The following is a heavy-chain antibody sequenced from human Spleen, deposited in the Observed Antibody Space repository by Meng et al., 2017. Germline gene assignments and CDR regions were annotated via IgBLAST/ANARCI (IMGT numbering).Heavy chain of an antibody. V-gene: IGHV5-51*01. CDR2: IYPSDSDT. CDR1: GFDFTDYW. CDR3: ARHFRTVNRYYYYYYGMDV. D-gene: IGHD4-11*01. Sequence: GESLKISCETSGFDFTDYWIGWVRQMPGKGLEWMGIIYPSDSDTRYSPSFQGQVTISADKSISTAYLQWSSLKASDTAMYYCARHFRTVNRYYYYYYGMDVWGQGTTVTVSS. J-gene: IGHJ6*02.